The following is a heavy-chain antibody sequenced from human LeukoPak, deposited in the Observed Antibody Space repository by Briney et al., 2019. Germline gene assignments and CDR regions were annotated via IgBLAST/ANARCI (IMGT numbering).Heavy chain of an antibody. D-gene: IGHD3-22*01. Sequence: PSHTLFLTCTVSGGSVSSSTYYWSWIRQPPVKGLERIGYIYYSGSTNYNPSLKSRVTISVDTSKNQFSLKLSSVTAADTAVYYCARGLEGSSGYYLVGDYWGQGTLVTVSS. V-gene: IGHV4-61*01. CDR3: ARGLEGSSGYYLVGDY. CDR1: GGSVSSSTYY. J-gene: IGHJ4*02. CDR2: IYYSGST.